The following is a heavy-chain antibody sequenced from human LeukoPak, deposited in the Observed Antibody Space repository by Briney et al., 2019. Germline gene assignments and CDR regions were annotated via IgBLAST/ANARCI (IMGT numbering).Heavy chain of an antibody. V-gene: IGHV3-73*01. CDR1: GFTFSASS. D-gene: IGHD2-21*01. Sequence: GGSLRLSCAASGFTFSASSIHWVRQASGKGLEWVGRITSNYATAYAASVKGRFTISRDVSKNTAYLQMNSLKTEDTAVYYCAPGSDNYYVSWGQGTLVTVSS. CDR3: APGSDNYYVS. J-gene: IGHJ4*02. CDR2: ITSNYAT.